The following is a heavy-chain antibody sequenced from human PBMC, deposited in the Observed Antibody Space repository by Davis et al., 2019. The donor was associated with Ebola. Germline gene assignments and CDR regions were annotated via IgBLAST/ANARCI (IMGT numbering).Heavy chain of an antibody. CDR2: IRYDGSNK. CDR3: AKGPGYGYY. J-gene: IGHJ4*02. Sequence: GESLKISCAASGFTFSTYSMSWVRQAPGKGLEWVAFIRYDGSNKYYADSVKGRFTISRDNSKNTLYLQMNSLRAEDTAVYYCAKGPGYGYYWGQGTLVTVSS. CDR1: GFTFSTYS. D-gene: IGHD5-18*01. V-gene: IGHV3-30*02.